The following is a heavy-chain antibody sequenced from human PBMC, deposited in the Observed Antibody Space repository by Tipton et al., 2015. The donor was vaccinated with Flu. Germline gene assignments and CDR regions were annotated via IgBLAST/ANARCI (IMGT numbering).Heavy chain of an antibody. CDR2: IYSGGST. CDR1: GFTVSSNY. J-gene: IGHJ4*02. Sequence: SLRLSCAASGFTVSSNYMSWVRQAPGKGLEWVSVIYSGGSTYYADSVKGRFTISRDNSKNTLYLQMNSLRAEDTAVYYCASGTRRISTSDYWGQGTLVTVSS. V-gene: IGHV3-53*01. CDR3: ASGTRRISTSDY. D-gene: IGHD3-10*01.